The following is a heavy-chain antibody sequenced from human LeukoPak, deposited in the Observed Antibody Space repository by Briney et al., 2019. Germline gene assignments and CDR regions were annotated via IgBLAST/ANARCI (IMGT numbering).Heavy chain of an antibody. CDR3: ARGGTSGYSSTRHFWGGNYYFDY. CDR2: INQDGSEK. D-gene: IGHD2-2*01. CDR1: GFIFSNYW. V-gene: IGHV3-7*01. J-gene: IGHJ4*02. Sequence: GGSLRLSCEASGFIFSNYWMSWVRQAPGQGLEWVANINQDGSEKYYLDSAKGRFTISRDNARNSLYLQVNSLRAEDTAVYYCARGGTSGYSSTRHFWGGNYYFDYWGQGSLVTVSS.